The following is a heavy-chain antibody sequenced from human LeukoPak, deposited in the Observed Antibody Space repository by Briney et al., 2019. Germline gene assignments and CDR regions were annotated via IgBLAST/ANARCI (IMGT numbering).Heavy chain of an antibody. J-gene: IGHJ3*01. D-gene: IGHD4/OR15-4a*01. Sequence: GGSLRLSCAASGFTFSSYDMNWVRQAPGKGLEWVSYISSGGRTIHYADSVKGRFTISRDSAKTSLYLQMNSLRAEDTAVYYCARDGAGPDTFDVWGQGTMVTASS. CDR2: ISSGGRTI. CDR1: GFTFSSYD. CDR3: ARDGAGPDTFDV. V-gene: IGHV3-48*03.